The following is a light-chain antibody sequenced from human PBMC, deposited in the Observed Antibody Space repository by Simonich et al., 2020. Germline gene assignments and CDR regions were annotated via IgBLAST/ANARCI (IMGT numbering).Light chain of an antibody. CDR1: KLGDKY. J-gene: IGLJ3*02. CDR3: QAWDSSNWV. CDR2: QDS. Sequence: SYELTQPPSVSVSPGQTASITCSGEKLGDKYACWYQQKPGQPPVLVIYQDSKRPSGIPERFSGSNSGNTATLTISGTQAMDEADYYCQAWDSSNWVFGGGTKLTVL. V-gene: IGLV3-1*01.